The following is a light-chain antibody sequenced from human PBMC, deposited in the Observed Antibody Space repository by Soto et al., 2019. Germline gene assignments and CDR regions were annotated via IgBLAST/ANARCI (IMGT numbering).Light chain of an antibody. CDR2: DVS. CDR3: YSYTSSNTLV. Sequence: QSALTQPASVSGSPGQSITISCTGSSSDVGAYTYVSWYQQHPGKAPKLMIFDVSDRPLGVSDRVSGSKSGNTASLTISGAQAEDEADYCCYSYTSSNTLVFGRGTKLTVL. V-gene: IGLV2-14*01. CDR1: SSDVGAYTY. J-gene: IGLJ2*01.